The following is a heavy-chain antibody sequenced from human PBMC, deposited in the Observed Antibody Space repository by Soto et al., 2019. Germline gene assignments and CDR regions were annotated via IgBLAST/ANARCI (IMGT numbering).Heavy chain of an antibody. Sequence: PGGSLRLSCAASGFTFSSYGMHWVRQAPGKGLEWVAVISYDGSNKYYADSVKGRFTISRDNSKNTLYLQMNSLRAEDTAVYYCARGGLRYFDWPRYYFDYWGQGTLVTVSS. J-gene: IGHJ4*02. D-gene: IGHD3-9*01. CDR2: ISYDGSNK. CDR1: GFTFSSYG. V-gene: IGHV3-30*03. CDR3: ARGGLRYFDWPRYYFDY.